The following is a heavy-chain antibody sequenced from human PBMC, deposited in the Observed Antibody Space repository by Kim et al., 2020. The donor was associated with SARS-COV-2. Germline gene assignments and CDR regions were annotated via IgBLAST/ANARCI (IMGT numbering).Heavy chain of an antibody. CDR2: INHSGST. D-gene: IGHD6-13*01. J-gene: IGHJ4*02. CDR1: GGSFSGYY. V-gene: IGHV4-34*01. Sequence: SETLSLTCAVYGGSFSGYYWSWIRQPPGKGLEWIGEINHSGSTNYNPSLKSRVTISVDTSKNQFSLKLSSVTAADTAVYYCARGIAAAGTPPFDYWGQGTLVTVSS. CDR3: ARGIAAAGTPPFDY.